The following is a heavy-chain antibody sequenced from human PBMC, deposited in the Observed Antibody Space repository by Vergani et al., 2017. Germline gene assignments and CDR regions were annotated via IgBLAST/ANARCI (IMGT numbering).Heavy chain of an antibody. CDR1: GYTFTSYY. V-gene: IGHV1-46*01. J-gene: IGHJ5*02. CDR3: ARGGFIVVVPAAMLGWFDP. D-gene: IGHD2-2*01. CDR2: INPSGGST. Sequence: QVQLVQSGAGVKKPGASVKVSCKASGYTFTSYYMHWVRQAPGQGLEWMGIINPSGGSTSYAQKFQGRVTMTRDTSTSTVYMELSSLRSEDTAVYYCARGGFIVVVPAAMLGWFDPWGQGTLVTVSS.